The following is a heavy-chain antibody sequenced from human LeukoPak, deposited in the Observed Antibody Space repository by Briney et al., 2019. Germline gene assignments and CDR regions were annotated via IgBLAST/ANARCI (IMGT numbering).Heavy chain of an antibody. Sequence: ASVKVSCKASGYSFTDSYMHWVRQAPGQGLEWMGWINLKNGGPRFAQKFQGWVTLTTDTSISTAYMELTGLKSDDTAVYYCARLGPVMRGESDNWGQGTLVTVSS. D-gene: IGHD3-16*01. CDR3: ARLGPVMRGESDN. CDR1: GYSFTDSY. V-gene: IGHV1-2*04. CDR2: INLKNGGP. J-gene: IGHJ4*02.